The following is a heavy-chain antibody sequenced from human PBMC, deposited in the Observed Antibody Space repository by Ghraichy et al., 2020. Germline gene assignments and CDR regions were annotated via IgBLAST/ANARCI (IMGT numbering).Heavy chain of an antibody. CDR3: ARHPPFYYDSSGYYS. CDR2: IYYSGST. J-gene: IGHJ4*02. Sequence: SETLSLTCTVSGGSISSSSYYWGWIRQPPGKGLEWIGSIYYSGSTYYNPSLKSRVTISVDTSKNQFSLKLSSVTAADTAVYYCARHPPFYYDSSGYYSWGQGTLVTVSS. D-gene: IGHD3-22*01. V-gene: IGHV4-39*01. CDR1: GGSISSSSYY.